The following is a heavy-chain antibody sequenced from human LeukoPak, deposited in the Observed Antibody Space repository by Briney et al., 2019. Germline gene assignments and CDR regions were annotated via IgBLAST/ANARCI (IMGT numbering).Heavy chain of an antibody. Sequence: APVKVSCKASGYTFTSYAMNWVRQAPGQGLEWMGWINTNTGNPTYAQGFTGRFVFSLDTSVSTAYLQISSLKAEDTAVYYCARGSTVSYYYYYYYMDVWGKGTTVTVSS. J-gene: IGHJ6*03. V-gene: IGHV7-4-1*02. CDR1: GYTFTSYA. CDR3: ARGSTVSYYYYYYYMDV. CDR2: INTNTGNP. D-gene: IGHD1-26*01.